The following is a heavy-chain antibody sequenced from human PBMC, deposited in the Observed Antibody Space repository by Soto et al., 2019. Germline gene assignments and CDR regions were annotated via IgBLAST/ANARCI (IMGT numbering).Heavy chain of an antibody. J-gene: IGHJ4*02. Sequence: PGGSLRLSCGASGFTFSNYSMDWVRQAPGKGLEWVALISYDGSNKYYADSVKGRFTISRDNSKNILFLQMNGLRAEDTAVYYCARDVGAIDYWGQGTLVTVSS. D-gene: IGHD1-26*01. CDR1: GFTFSNYS. CDR2: ISYDGSNK. CDR3: ARDVGAIDY. V-gene: IGHV3-30*03.